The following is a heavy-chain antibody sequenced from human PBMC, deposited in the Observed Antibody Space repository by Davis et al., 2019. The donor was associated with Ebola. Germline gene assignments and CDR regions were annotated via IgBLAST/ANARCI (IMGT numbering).Heavy chain of an antibody. Sequence: GGSLRLSCVVSGLPFSAYFMDWVRLTPGKGLEWVGLSRNKENRYSTEYAASVSGRFTIPRDDSKESLYLQMNSLRAEDTAVYYCARDRPLDFFFGDYYGMDVWGQGTTVTVSS. D-gene: IGHD3-16*01. J-gene: IGHJ6*02. V-gene: IGHV3-72*01. CDR1: GLPFSAYF. CDR3: ARDRPLDFFFGDYYGMDV. CDR2: SRNKENRYST.